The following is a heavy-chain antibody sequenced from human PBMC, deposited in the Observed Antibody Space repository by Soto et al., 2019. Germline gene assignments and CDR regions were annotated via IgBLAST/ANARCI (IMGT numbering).Heavy chain of an antibody. J-gene: IGHJ6*02. V-gene: IGHV3-9*01. Sequence: LRLSCAASGFTFDDYAMHWVRQAPGKGLEWVSGISWNSGSIGYADSVKGRFTISRDNAKNSLYLQMNSLRAEDTALYYCAKDIWGSGSYYYYGMDVWDQGTTVTVSS. CDR3: AKDIWGSGSYYYYGMDV. CDR2: ISWNSGSI. D-gene: IGHD3-10*01. CDR1: GFTFDDYA.